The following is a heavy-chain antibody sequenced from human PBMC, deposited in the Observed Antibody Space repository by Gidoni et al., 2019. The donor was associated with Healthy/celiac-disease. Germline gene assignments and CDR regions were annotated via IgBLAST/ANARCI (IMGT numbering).Heavy chain of an antibody. CDR1: GGSISSYY. Sequence: QVQLQESGPGLVKPSETLSLTCTVPGGSISSYYWSWIRQPPGKGLEWIGYIYYSGSTNYNPSLKSRVTISVDTSKNQFSLKLSSVTAADTAVYYCVSVAGTLVFDYWGQGTLVTVSS. CDR2: IYYSGST. V-gene: IGHV4-59*01. J-gene: IGHJ4*02. D-gene: IGHD6-19*01. CDR3: VSVAGTLVFDY.